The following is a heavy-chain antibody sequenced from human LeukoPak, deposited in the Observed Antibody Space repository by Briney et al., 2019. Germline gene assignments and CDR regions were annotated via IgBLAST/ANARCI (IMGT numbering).Heavy chain of an antibody. CDR3: ARDAYSYGTGEASFDY. D-gene: IGHD5-18*01. V-gene: IGHV3-30-3*01. J-gene: IGHJ4*02. CDR2: ISYDGSNK. CDR1: GFTFSSYA. Sequence: GGSLRLSCAASGFTFSSYAMHWVRQAPGKGLEWVAVISYDGSNKYYADSVKGRFTISRDNSKNTLYLQMNSLRAEDTAVYYCARDAYSYGTGEASFDYWGQGTLVTVSS.